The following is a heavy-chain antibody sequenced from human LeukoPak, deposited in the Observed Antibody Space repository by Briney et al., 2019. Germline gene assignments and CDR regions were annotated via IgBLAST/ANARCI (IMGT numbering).Heavy chain of an antibody. J-gene: IGHJ6*02. D-gene: IGHD4-17*01. CDR3: ARGEDYGDNYYYYGMDV. CDR1: GGSISSGGYY. Sequence: PSQTLSLTCTVSGGSISSGGYYWSWIRQHPGKGLEWIGYIYYSGSTYYNPSLKSRVTISVDTSKNQFSLKLSSVTAADTAVYYCARGEDYGDNYYYYGMDVRGQGTTVTVSS. CDR2: IYYSGST. V-gene: IGHV4-31*03.